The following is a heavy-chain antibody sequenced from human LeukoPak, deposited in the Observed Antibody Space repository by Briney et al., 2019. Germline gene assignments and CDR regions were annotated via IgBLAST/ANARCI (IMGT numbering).Heavy chain of an antibody. CDR3: ARDHSKWNYAPDF. J-gene: IGHJ4*02. D-gene: IGHD1-7*01. CDR1: GYTFTSYD. CDR2: ISPSNGNT. Sequence: GASVKVSCKASGYTFTSYDINWVRQATGQGLEWMGWISPSNGNTNYAQKFRERVTMSTDTFTGTAYLDVRSLRADDTAVYYCARDHSKWNYAPDFWGQGTLVIVSS. V-gene: IGHV1-18*01.